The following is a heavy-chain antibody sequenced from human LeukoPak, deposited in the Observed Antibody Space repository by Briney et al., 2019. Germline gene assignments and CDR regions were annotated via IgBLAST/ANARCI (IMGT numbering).Heavy chain of an antibody. CDR1: GFTFSSYR. CDR3: ARVRYGGHILHPGEFDY. V-gene: IGHV3-30*04. J-gene: IGHJ4*02. CDR2: ILEDGDNH. D-gene: IGHD7-27*01. Sequence: GGSLRLSCAASGFTFSSYRMHWVRQAPGKGLEWVALILEDGDNHYYGDSVKGRFTISRDNSESTLYLQMDSLTPEDTAMYYCARVRYGGHILHPGEFDYWGQGTLVTVSS.